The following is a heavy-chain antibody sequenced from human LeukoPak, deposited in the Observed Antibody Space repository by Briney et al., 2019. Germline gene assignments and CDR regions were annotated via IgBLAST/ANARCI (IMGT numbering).Heavy chain of an antibody. CDR2: ISGSGGST. J-gene: IGHJ5*02. V-gene: IGHV3-23*01. Sequence: GGSLRLSCAASGFTFSSSAMSWVRQAPGKGLEWVSAISGSGGSTYYADSVKGRFTISRDNSKNTLYLQMNSLRAEDTAVYYCAKGGIYDFWSGYHLDPWGQGTLVTVSS. D-gene: IGHD3-3*01. CDR1: GFTFSSSA. CDR3: AKGGIYDFWSGYHLDP.